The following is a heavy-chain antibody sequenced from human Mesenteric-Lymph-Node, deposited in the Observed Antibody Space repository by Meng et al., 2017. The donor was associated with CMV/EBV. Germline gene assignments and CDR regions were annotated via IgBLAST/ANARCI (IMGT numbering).Heavy chain of an antibody. V-gene: IGHV3-30*02. CDR1: GFTFSDYG. CDR2: IRFDGGDQ. D-gene: IGHD1-26*01. Sequence: GESLKISCGSSGFTFSDYGINWVRQAPGKGLEWVAFIRFDGGDQYYGDSVKGRFSISRDNSKSTVHLQMNSLRSEDTGVYYCARVDTVGATVVAYAMDVWGQGTTVTVSS. CDR3: ARVDTVGATVVAYAMDV. J-gene: IGHJ6*02.